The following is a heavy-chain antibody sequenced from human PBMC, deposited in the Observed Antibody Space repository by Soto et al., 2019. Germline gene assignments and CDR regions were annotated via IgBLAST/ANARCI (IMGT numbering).Heavy chain of an antibody. V-gene: IGHV3-30-3*01. Sequence: PGGSLRVSCAASGFTFRSYAIHWLRQAPGKGLEWVAVISYDGSNKYYADSVKGRFTISRDNSKKTLYLQMNSLRTEDTAVYYCARAGSISMIVVANFDYWGHGTLVTVSS. J-gene: IGHJ4*01. CDR1: GFTFRSYA. CDR3: ARAGSISMIVVANFDY. CDR2: ISYDGSNK. D-gene: IGHD2-21*01.